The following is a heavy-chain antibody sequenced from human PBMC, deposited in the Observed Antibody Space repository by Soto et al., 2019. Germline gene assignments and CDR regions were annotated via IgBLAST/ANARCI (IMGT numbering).Heavy chain of an antibody. CDR2: ISSSSSYI. CDR1: GFTFSSYS. V-gene: IGHV3-21*01. CDR3: ASGGGGGYLPDRYYYYYMDV. J-gene: IGHJ6*03. Sequence: GESLKISCAASGFTFSSYSMNWVRQAPGKGLEWVSSISSSSSYIYYADSVKGRFTISRDNAKNSLYLQMNSLRAEDTAVYYCASGGGGGYLPDRYYYYYMDVWGKGTTVTVSS. D-gene: IGHD5-12*01.